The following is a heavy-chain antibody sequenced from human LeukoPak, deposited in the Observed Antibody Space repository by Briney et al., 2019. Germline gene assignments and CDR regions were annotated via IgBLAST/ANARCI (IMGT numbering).Heavy chain of an antibody. CDR3: ARALHFDWLSAF. D-gene: IGHD3-9*01. CDR2: ISSSSDYI. J-gene: IGHJ4*02. Sequence: PGGSLRLSCAASGFTFSSYSMNWARQAPGKGLEWVSSISSSSDYIYYADSVKGRFAISRDNAKNSLYLQMNSLRAEDTAVYYCARALHFDWLSAFWGQGTLVTVSS. CDR1: GFTFSSYS. V-gene: IGHV3-21*01.